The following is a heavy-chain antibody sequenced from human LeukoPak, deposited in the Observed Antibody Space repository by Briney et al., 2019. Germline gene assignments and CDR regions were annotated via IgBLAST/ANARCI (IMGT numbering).Heavy chain of an antibody. CDR3: ARISVGAAGNNWFDP. J-gene: IGHJ5*02. CDR2: IYYSGST. V-gene: IGHV4-39*01. CDR1: GGSISSSSYY. D-gene: IGHD6-13*01. Sequence: PSETLSLTCTVSGGSISSSSYYWGWIRQPPGKWLEWIGSIYYSGSTYYNPSLKSRVTISVDTSKNQFSLKLSSVTAADTAVYYCARISVGAAGNNWFDPWGQGTLVTVSS.